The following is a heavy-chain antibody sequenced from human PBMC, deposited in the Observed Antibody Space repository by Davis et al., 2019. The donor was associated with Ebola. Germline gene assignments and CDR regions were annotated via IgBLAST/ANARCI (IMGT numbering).Heavy chain of an antibody. Sequence: ASVKVSCKASGYTFTKHYMHWVRQAPGQGLEWVGIFNPSSGATNYAQKFQGRVTMTSDTSTSTVSMELSSLTSEDTAVYYCARDLWTEGTVYGMDVWGQGTTVTVSS. CDR1: GYTFTKHY. CDR3: ARDLWTEGTVYGMDV. J-gene: IGHJ6*02. D-gene: IGHD1-1*01. V-gene: IGHV1-46*01. CDR2: FNPSSGAT.